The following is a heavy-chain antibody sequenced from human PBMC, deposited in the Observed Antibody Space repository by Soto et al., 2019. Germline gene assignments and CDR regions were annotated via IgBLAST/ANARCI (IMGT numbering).Heavy chain of an antibody. CDR1: GYTFTGYY. CDR3: ARIIEFWSGYYAFDY. Sequence: ASVKVSCKASGYTFTGYYIHWVRQAPGQGLEWVGWINPNSGDTNYAQKFHGWVTMTRDTSISTAYMELNRLRSDDTAVYYCARIIEFWSGYYAFDYWGQGALVTVS. J-gene: IGHJ4*02. D-gene: IGHD3-3*01. CDR2: INPNSGDT. V-gene: IGHV1-2*04.